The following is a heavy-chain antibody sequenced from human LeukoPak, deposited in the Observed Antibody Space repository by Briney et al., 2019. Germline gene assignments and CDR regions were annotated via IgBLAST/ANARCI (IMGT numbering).Heavy chain of an antibody. J-gene: IGHJ4*02. CDR2: INSDGSST. V-gene: IGHV3-74*01. CDR3: ASLVVFYGTTHDY. Sequence: PGGSLRLSCVASGFTFSSYWMHWVRQAPGKGLVWVSRINSDGSSTNYADSVKGRFTISRDNAKNTLYLQMNSVRVEDTAVYYCASLVVFYGTTHDYWGQGTLVTVSS. D-gene: IGHD1-14*01. CDR1: GFTFSSYW.